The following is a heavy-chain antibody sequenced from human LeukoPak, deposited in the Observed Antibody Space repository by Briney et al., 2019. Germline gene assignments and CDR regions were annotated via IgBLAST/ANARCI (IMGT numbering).Heavy chain of an antibody. CDR3: ARGARWLQPTFFDY. CDR2: INHSGST. CDR1: GGSFSGYY. Sequence: KPSETPSLTCAVYGGSFSGYYWSWIRQPPGKGLEWIGEINHSGSTNYNPSLKSRVTISVDTSKNQFSLKLSSVTAADTAVYYCARGARWLQPTFFDYWGQGTLVTVSS. J-gene: IGHJ4*02. D-gene: IGHD5-24*01. V-gene: IGHV4-34*01.